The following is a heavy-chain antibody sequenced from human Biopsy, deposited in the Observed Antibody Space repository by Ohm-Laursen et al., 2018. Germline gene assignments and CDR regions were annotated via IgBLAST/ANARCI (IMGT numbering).Heavy chain of an antibody. V-gene: IGHV1-8*01. CDR3: GRAVRNQLLTDP. CDR2: LNPVSGNS. D-gene: IGHD1-7*01. CDR1: GYTFTSYD. Sequence: LVKVSCKASGYTFTSYDITWVRQASGQGPEWIGWLNPVSGNSNFGQKFRGRVTVTSDTSISTAYMELSGLTSDDTATYYCGRAVRNQLLTDPWGQGTLVTVTS. J-gene: IGHJ5*02.